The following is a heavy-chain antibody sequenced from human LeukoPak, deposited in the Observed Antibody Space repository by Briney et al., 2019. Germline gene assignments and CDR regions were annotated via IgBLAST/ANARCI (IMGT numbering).Heavy chain of an antibody. Sequence: ASVKVSCKASGYTFTSYDINWVRQATGQGLEWMGWMNPNSGNTGYAQKFQGRVTMTRNTSISTAYMELSSLRSEDTAVYYCARGHNPYSSSSDAFDIWGQGTMVTVSS. D-gene: IGHD6-6*01. J-gene: IGHJ3*02. CDR2: MNPNSGNT. CDR1: GYTFTSYD. V-gene: IGHV1-8*01. CDR3: ARGHNPYSSSSDAFDI.